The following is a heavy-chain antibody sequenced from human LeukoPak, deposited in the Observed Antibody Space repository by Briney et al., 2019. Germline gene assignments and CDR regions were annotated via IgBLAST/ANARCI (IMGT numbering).Heavy chain of an antibody. D-gene: IGHD2-21*01. CDR1: GCTFTSYD. Sequence: GASVKVSCKHSGCTFTSYDINGVRQATGQGREWMGWMNPNSGNTVYAQKFQGRVTMTRNTSISTAYMELSSLRSEDTAVYYCARCLEVMGIHHYYYYMDVWGKGTTVTVSS. CDR2: MNPNSGNT. V-gene: IGHV1-8*01. J-gene: IGHJ6*03. CDR3: ARCLEVMGIHHYYYYMDV.